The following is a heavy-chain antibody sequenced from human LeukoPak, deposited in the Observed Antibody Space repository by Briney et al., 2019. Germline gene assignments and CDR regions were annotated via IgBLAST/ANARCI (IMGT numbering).Heavy chain of an antibody. Sequence: ASVKVSCKASGYTFTSYYIHWVRQAPGQGLEWMGIINPSGGSTSYAQKFQGRVTMTRDTSTSTVYMELSSLRSEDTAVYYCARGDIVLMVSILPFDYWGQGTLVTVSS. D-gene: IGHD2-8*01. V-gene: IGHV1-46*01. CDR2: INPSGGST. CDR1: GYTFTSYY. J-gene: IGHJ4*02. CDR3: ARGDIVLMVSILPFDY.